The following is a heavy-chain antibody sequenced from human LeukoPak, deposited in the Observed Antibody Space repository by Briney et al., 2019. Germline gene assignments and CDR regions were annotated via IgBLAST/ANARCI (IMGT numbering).Heavy chain of an antibody. V-gene: IGHV4-34*01. D-gene: IGHD3-10*01. CDR2: INHSGST. J-gene: IGHJ4*02. CDR3: ARVRGLGSDY. CDR1: GGSFSGYY. Sequence: PSETLSLTCAVYGGSFSGYYWSWIRQPPGKGLEWIGEINHSGSTNYKPSLKSRVTISIDTSKNQFSLKLSSVAAADTAVYYCARVRGLGSDYWGQGTLVTVSS.